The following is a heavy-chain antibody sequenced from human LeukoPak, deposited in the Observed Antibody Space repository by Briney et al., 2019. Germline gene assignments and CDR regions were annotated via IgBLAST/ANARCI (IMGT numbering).Heavy chain of an antibody. J-gene: IGHJ4*02. CDR3: ARDPNGNHRLYYFDY. CDR1: GFTFDDYG. D-gene: IGHD4-23*01. V-gene: IGHV3-20*04. Sequence: SGGSLRLSCAASGFTFDDYGMSWVRQAPGKGLGWVSGINWNGGSTGYADSVKGRFTISRDNAKNSLYLQMNSLRAEDTALYYCARDPNGNHRLYYFDYWGQGTLVTVSS. CDR2: INWNGGST.